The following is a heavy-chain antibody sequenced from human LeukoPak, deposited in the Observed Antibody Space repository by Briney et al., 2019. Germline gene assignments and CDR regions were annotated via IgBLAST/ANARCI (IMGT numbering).Heavy chain of an antibody. Sequence: SETLSLTCTVSGGSISSSSYYWGWIRQPPGKGLEWIGSIYHSGSTYYNPSLKSRVTISVDTSKNQFSLKLSSVTAADTAVYYCARSRGYSYVRNFDYWGQGTLVTVSS. D-gene: IGHD5-18*01. CDR3: ARSRGYSYVRNFDY. CDR1: GGSISSSSYY. V-gene: IGHV4-39*01. CDR2: IYHSGST. J-gene: IGHJ4*02.